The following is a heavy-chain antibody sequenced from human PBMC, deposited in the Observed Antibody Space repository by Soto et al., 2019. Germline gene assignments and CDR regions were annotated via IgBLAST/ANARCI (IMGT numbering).Heavy chain of an antibody. J-gene: IGHJ4*02. CDR3: ARLRGYSYGDY. CDR1: GFTFSSYW. D-gene: IGHD5-18*01. CDR2: IKQDGSEK. V-gene: IGHV3-7*03. Sequence: GGSLRLSCAASGFTFSSYWMSWVRQAPGKGLEWVANIKQDGSEKYYVDSVKGRFTISRDNAKNSLYLPMNSLRAEDTAMYYCARLRGYSYGDYWGQGTLVTVSS.